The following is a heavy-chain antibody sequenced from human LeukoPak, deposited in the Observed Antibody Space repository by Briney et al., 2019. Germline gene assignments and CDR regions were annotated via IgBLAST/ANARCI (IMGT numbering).Heavy chain of an antibody. Sequence: SETLSLTCAVYGGSFSGYYWSWIRQPPGKGLEWIGEINHSGSTNYNPSLKSRVTISVDTSKNQFSLKLSSVTAAGTAVYYCARQGGSSSPYYYYYMDVWGKGTTVTVSS. D-gene: IGHD6-13*01. V-gene: IGHV4-34*01. CDR2: INHSGST. J-gene: IGHJ6*03. CDR3: ARQGGSSSPYYYYYMDV. CDR1: GGSFSGYY.